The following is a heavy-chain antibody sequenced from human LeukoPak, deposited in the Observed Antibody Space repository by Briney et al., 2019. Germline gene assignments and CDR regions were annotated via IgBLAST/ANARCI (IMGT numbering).Heavy chain of an antibody. D-gene: IGHD6-19*01. CDR1: GYTFTRYA. CDR3: AIDQPVAGVSNFDS. CDR2: INPDTGNP. Sequence: ASVKVSCKASGYTFTRYAMNWLRQAPARGLEWMGWINPDTGNPTYAQAFTGRFVFSLDTSVSTAYLQISSLNTEDTAVYYCAIDQPVAGVSNFDSWGQGTLVTVSS. J-gene: IGHJ4*02. V-gene: IGHV7-4-1*02.